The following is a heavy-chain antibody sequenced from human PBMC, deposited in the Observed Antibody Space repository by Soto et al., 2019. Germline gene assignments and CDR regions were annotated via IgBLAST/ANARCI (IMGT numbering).Heavy chain of an antibody. CDR2: IYYSGST. D-gene: IGHD3-10*01. CDR3: ARLTMVRGVTFDY. CDR1: GGSISSSSYY. J-gene: IGHJ4*02. Sequence: TSETLSLTCTVSGGSISSSSYYWGWIRQHPGKGLEWIGSIYYSGSTYYNTSLKSRVTISVDTSRNQFSLIVSSVTAADTAVYYCARLTMVRGVTFDYWGQGTLVTVSS. V-gene: IGHV4-39*01.